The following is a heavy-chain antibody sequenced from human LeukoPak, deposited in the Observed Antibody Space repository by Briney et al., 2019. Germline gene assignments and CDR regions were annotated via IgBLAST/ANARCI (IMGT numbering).Heavy chain of an antibody. D-gene: IGHD3-3*01. CDR1: GFTFSNAW. CDR3: TTDLLRFPDY. CDR2: IKSKTDGGTT. J-gene: IGHJ4*02. Sequence: GGSLTLSCAAYGFTFSNAWMSWVRQAPGRGLEWVGRIKSKTDGGTTDYAAPVKGRFTISRDDSKNTLYLQMNSLRTEDTAVYYCTTDLLRFPDYWGQGTLVTVSS. V-gene: IGHV3-15*01.